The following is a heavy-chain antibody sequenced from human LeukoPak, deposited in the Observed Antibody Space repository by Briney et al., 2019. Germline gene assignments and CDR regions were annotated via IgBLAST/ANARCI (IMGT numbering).Heavy chain of an antibody. CDR1: GFTFSSYG. CDR2: IRYDGGNK. J-gene: IGHJ4*02. V-gene: IGHV3-30*02. CDR3: ANEWAGSTGI. D-gene: IGHD3-10*01. Sequence: GSLRLSCAASGFTFSSYGMHWGRQAPGKGLEWVAFIRYDGGNKYYADSVKGRFTISRDNSKNTLYLQMNSLRAEDTAVYYCANEWAGSTGIWGQGTLVTVSS.